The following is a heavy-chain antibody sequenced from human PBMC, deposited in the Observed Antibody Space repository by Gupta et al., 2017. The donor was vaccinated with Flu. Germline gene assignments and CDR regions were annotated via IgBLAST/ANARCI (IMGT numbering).Heavy chain of an antibody. CDR1: GFTFRCNG. D-gene: IGHD2-2*01. J-gene: IGHJ3*01. CDR2: RWYDGSKQ. CDR3: ARWNLGHCSSTFCHGDALDV. Sequence: QVLLVESGVGLMQAGRSLGRACGASGFTFRCNGLNRVRQGPGQGLEGVAIRWYDGSKQNYADSVKGRFTISRDNSKNTLYLQMNSLRAEDTAVYYCARWNLGHCSSTFCHGDALDVWGQGTLVTVST. V-gene: IGHV3-33*01.